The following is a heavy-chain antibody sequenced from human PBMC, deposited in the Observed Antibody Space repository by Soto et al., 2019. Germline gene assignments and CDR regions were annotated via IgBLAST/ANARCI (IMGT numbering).Heavy chain of an antibody. CDR1: GFTVSSNY. CDR2: IYGNNST. D-gene: IGHD3-22*01. J-gene: IGHJ3*02. V-gene: IGHV3-66*01. Sequence: EVQLVESGGGLVQPGGSLRLSCAVSGFTVSSNYMTWVRQAPGKGLEWVSIIYGNNSTYYADSVKGRLTISRDISRNTLFLQMNRLRVEDTAVYYCAIDRSYYDSRNYYYSAGAFDIWGQGTMVTVSS. CDR3: AIDRSYYDSRNYYYSAGAFDI.